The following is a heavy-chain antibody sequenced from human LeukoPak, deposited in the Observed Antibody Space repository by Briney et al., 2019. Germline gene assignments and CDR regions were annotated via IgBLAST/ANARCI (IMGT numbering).Heavy chain of an antibody. CDR1: GFTFSNAW. CDR2: IKSKTEGGTT. Sequence: GGSLRLSCAASGFTFSNAWMSWVPQAPGKGLEWVGRIKSKTEGGTTDYAAPVRGRFTISRDDSKNTVYQQMNSLKIEDTAVYYFTTSESYYHICGDAGGGQGTQVTVPS. CDR3: TTSESYYHICGDAG. V-gene: IGHV3-15*01. J-gene: IGHJ4*02. D-gene: IGHD3-9*01.